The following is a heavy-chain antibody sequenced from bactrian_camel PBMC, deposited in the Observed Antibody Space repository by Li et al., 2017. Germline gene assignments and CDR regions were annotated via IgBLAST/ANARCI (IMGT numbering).Heavy chain of an antibody. J-gene: IGHJ4*01. CDR1: GFTFEEDDED. V-gene: IGHV3S63*01. CDR3: AKGFGTTWYDYRD. Sequence: QLVEFGGGSVQAGETLRLSCTASGFTFEEDDEDVQWYREGPGYGCQLVSRISPDGSTDYADSVKGRFTISRDNAQNTVYLELNSLKTEDMAMYYCAKGFGTTWYDYRDWGQGTQVTVS. CDR2: ISPDGST. D-gene: IGHD4*01.